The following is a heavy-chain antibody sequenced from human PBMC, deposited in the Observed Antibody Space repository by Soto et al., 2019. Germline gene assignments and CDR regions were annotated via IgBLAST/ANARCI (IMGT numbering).Heavy chain of an antibody. Sequence: GGSLRLSCAAAGHTFSNFNMNWVRQAPGKGLEWVSSISSGSSYIYYADSVKGRFTISRDNAKKSLFLQMNSLRAEDTAVYYCATSVSVAAPFDYWGQGTLVTVSS. CDR2: ISSGSSYI. V-gene: IGHV3-21*01. CDR1: GHTFSNFN. J-gene: IGHJ4*02. CDR3: ATSVSVAAPFDY. D-gene: IGHD6-19*01.